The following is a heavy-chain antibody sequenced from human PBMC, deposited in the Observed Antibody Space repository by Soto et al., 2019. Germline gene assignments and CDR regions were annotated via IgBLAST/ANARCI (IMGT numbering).Heavy chain of an antibody. J-gene: IGHJ6*02. CDR3: ARDPGRLRFLEWLPLGGMDV. CDR2: IYYSGST. CDR1: GGSISSGGYY. Sequence: SETLSLTCTVSGGSISSGGYYWSWIRQHPGKGLEWIGYIYYSGSTYYNPSLKSRVTISVDTSKNQFSLKLSSVTAADTAVYYCARDPGRLRFLEWLPLGGMDVWGQGTTVTVSS. D-gene: IGHD3-3*01. V-gene: IGHV4-31*03.